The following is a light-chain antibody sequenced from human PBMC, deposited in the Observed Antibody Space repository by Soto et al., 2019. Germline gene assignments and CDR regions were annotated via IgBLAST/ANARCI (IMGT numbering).Light chain of an antibody. J-gene: IGKJ2*01. V-gene: IGKV3-11*01. CDR1: QSVAGY. CDR2: DSS. Sequence: ELVLTQSPATLSLSPGDSATLSCRASQSVAGYLAWYQQKPGQGPRLLIYDSSTRATGTPARFRGSGSGTAYSPPIISLEQEDVAVSNCQHRSNWRMYTFGQGTKLEIK. CDR3: QHRSNWRMYT.